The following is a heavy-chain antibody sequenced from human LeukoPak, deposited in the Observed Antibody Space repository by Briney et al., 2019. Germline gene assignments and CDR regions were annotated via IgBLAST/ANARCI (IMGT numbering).Heavy chain of an antibody. Sequence: SVKVSCKASGGTFSSYAISWVRQAPGQGLEWMGGIIPIFGTANYAQKFQGRVTITADESTSTAYMELSSLRSEDTAVYYCARDLWSSGWYGSANGVWFDPWGQGTLVTVSS. D-gene: IGHD6-19*01. CDR3: ARDLWSSGWYGSANGVWFDP. J-gene: IGHJ5*02. CDR2: IIPIFGTA. CDR1: GGTFSSYA. V-gene: IGHV1-69*13.